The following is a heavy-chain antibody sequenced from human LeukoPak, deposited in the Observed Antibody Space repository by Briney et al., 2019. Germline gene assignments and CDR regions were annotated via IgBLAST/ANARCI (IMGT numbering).Heavy chain of an antibody. D-gene: IGHD3-9*01. V-gene: IGHV3-9*01. J-gene: IGHJ4*02. Sequence: GRSLRLSCVASGFRFEDYAMHWVRQVPGKGLEWVSGLSWSSNSIVYADSVKGRFTISRDNAKNSLFLQMNSLRPEDTALYYCAKASRHDILIGLVDYFNFWGQGNLVIVSS. CDR2: LSWSSNSI. CDR3: AKASRHDILIGLVDYFNF. CDR1: GFRFEDYA.